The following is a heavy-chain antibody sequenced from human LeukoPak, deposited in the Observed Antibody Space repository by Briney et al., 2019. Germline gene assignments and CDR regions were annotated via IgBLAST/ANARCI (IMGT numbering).Heavy chain of an antibody. CDR3: ARDHVVDGLVFDY. Sequence: GGSLRLSCAASGFTFSSHWMSWVRQAPGKGLEWVANINQDGSEKYYVDSAKGRFTISRDNTKNSLYLQMNSLRAEDIAIYYCARDHVVDGLVFDYWGQGALVTVSS. J-gene: IGHJ4*02. D-gene: IGHD2-15*01. CDR2: INQDGSEK. CDR1: GFTFSSHW. V-gene: IGHV3-7*03.